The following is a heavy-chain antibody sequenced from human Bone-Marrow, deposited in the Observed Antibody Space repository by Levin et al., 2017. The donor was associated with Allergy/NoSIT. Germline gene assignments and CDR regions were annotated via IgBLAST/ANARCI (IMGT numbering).Heavy chain of an antibody. D-gene: IGHD3-16*01. J-gene: IGHJ1*01. Sequence: SQTLSLTCSVSGGYISSYYWSWIRQPPGKGLEWIAYIYHSGSTNYNPSLKSRVTISVDRSKKQFSLKLDSVTAADTAVYYCAGGVGTTHFQHWGQGTLVTVSS. CDR1: GGYISSYY. CDR3: AGGVGTTHFQH. CDR2: IYHSGST. V-gene: IGHV4-59*01.